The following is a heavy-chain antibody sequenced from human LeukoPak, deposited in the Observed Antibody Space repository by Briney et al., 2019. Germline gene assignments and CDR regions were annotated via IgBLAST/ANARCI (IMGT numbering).Heavy chain of an antibody. CDR1: GATFGVYV. J-gene: IGHJ6*03. CDR2: ISGSGGAT. V-gene: IGHV3-23*01. D-gene: IGHD3-22*01. Sequence: GGLLGLSGGAGGATFGVYVRRWVRQAPGKGLEWVSAISGSGGATYYAESVKGRFTVSRDNSNNTVFLQMNSLGAGDTAVYFCAKGGEMIHFYYMDVWGKGTTVTVSS. CDR3: AKGGEMIHFYYMDV.